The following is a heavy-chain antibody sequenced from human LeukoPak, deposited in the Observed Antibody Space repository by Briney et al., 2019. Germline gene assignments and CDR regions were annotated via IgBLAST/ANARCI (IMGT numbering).Heavy chain of an antibody. V-gene: IGHV3-21*01. CDR1: GFTFSSSS. CDR3: ARGGGIIAAAVVD. CDR2: ISSTGSNT. Sequence: PGGSLRLSCAASGFTFSSSSMNWVRQAPGKGLEWVSSISSTGSNTYYADSVKGRFSISRDNAKNTLFLQMNSLRAEDTAVYYCARGGGIIAAAVVDWGQGTLVTVSS. J-gene: IGHJ4*02. D-gene: IGHD6-13*01.